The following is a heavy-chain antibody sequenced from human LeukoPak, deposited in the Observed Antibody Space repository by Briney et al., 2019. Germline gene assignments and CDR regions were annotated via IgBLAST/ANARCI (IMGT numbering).Heavy chain of an antibody. D-gene: IGHD6-19*01. CDR2: ISYAGSDK. V-gene: IGHV3-30*18. CDR3: AKSSSGGWYLLGDAFDI. Sequence: PGRSLRLSCAASGFTFSSHGIHWVRQAPGKGLEWVAVISYAGSDKYYADSVKGRFTISRDNSKNTLYPQMNSLRAEDTAVYYCAKSSSGGWYLLGDAFDIWGQGTMVTVSS. J-gene: IGHJ3*02. CDR1: GFTFSSHG.